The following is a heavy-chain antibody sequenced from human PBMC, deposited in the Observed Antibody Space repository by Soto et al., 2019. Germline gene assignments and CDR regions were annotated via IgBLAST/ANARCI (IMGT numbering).Heavy chain of an antibody. CDR1: GFTFSSYA. Sequence: QVQLVESGGGVVQPGRSLRLSCAASGFTFSSYAMHWVRQAPGKGLEWVAVISYDGSNKYYADSVKGRFTISRDNSKNTLYLQMNSLRAEDTAVYYCASPPYADSLLRFLEWPIPGYWGQGTLVTVSS. V-gene: IGHV3-30-3*01. D-gene: IGHD3-3*01. CDR3: ASPPYADSLLRFLEWPIPGY. CDR2: ISYDGSNK. J-gene: IGHJ4*02.